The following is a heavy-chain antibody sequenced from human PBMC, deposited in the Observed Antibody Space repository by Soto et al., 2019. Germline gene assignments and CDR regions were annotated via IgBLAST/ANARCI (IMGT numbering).Heavy chain of an antibody. V-gene: IGHV5-51*01. D-gene: IGHD2-2*01. Sequence: GESLKISCQGSGYSFTSYWIGWVRQMPGKGLEWMGIIYPGDSDTRYSPSFQGQVTISADKSISTAYLQWSSLKASDTAMYYCARLGGYCSSTKCYGGGDYWGQGTQVTVSS. CDR1: GYSFTSYW. J-gene: IGHJ4*02. CDR3: ARLGGYCSSTKCYGGGDY. CDR2: IYPGDSDT.